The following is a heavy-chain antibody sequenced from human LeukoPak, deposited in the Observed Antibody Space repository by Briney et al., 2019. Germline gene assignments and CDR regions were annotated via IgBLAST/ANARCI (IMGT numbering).Heavy chain of an antibody. Sequence: GGSLRLSCAASGFTFSSYGMHWVRQAPGKGLEWVAVISYDGSNKYYADSVKGRFTISRDNSKNTLYLQMNSLRAEDTAVYYCAKYCGGDCFSSHCYYYGMDVWGQGTTVTVSS. CDR2: ISYDGSNK. V-gene: IGHV3-30*18. D-gene: IGHD2-21*02. CDR1: GFTFSSYG. J-gene: IGHJ6*02. CDR3: AKYCGGDCFSSHCYYYGMDV.